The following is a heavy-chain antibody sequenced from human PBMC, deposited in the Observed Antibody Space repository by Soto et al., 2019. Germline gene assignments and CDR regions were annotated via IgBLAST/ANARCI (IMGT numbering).Heavy chain of an antibody. V-gene: IGHV3-7*01. D-gene: IGHD3-10*01. CDR1: GFPFSSYW. J-gene: IGHJ5*02. CDR3: ARDPQYYYGSGSYFSWFDP. CDR2: IKQDGSEK. Sequence: GGSLRLSCAASGFPFSSYWMSWVRQAPGKGLEWVANIKQDGSEKYYVDSVKGRFTISRDNAKNSLYLQMNSLRAEDTAVYYCARDPQYYYGSGSYFSWFDPWGQGTLVTVSS.